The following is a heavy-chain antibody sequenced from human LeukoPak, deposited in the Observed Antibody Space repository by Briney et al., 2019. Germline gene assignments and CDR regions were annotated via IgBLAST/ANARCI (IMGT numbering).Heavy chain of an antibody. D-gene: IGHD5-18*01. Sequence: VASVKVSSKASGFAFHNYNIVWLRQAPGQGLEWVGWITAFNGNTNYAQKVQGRVTMTTDTSTSTDYMELRSLRSDDTAVYYCARNSYGYKFSMDVWGKGTAVIISS. CDR3: ARNSYGYKFSMDV. CDR1: GFAFHNYN. V-gene: IGHV1-18*01. J-gene: IGHJ6*03. CDR2: ITAFNGNT.